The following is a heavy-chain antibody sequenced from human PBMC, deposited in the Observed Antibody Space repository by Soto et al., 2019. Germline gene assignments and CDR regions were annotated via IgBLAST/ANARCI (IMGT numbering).Heavy chain of an antibody. V-gene: IGHV1-18*01. CDR3: GRGGVGVGVVAAKGPSAFDT. J-gene: IGHJ3*02. CDR2: ISAYNGNT. D-gene: IGHD2-15*01. CDR1: GYTFTSYG. Sequence: QVQLVQSGAEVKKPGASVKVSCKASGYTFTSYGISWVRQAPGQGLEWMGWISAYNGNTNYAQKLQGRVTMTTDTAASTADRGGGGVGSDDTAVFYCGRGGVGVGVVAAKGPSAFDTGGQGTLVTVSS.